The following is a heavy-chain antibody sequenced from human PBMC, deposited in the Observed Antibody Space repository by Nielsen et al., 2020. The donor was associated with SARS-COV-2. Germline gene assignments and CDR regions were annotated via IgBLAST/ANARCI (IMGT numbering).Heavy chain of an antibody. D-gene: IGHD1-26*01. J-gene: IGHJ4*02. Sequence: GESLKISCAASGFTFSDYYMSWIRQAPGKGLEWVSYISSSGSTIYYADSVKGRFSISRDNAKNSLYLQMNSLRAEDTALYYCAKDITSSGSYSDYWGQGTLVTVSS. CDR3: AKDITSSGSYSDY. CDR2: ISSSGSTI. V-gene: IGHV3-11*01. CDR1: GFTFSDYY.